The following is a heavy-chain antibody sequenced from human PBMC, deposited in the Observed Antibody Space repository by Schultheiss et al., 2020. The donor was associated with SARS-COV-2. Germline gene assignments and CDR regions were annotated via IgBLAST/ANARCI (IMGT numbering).Heavy chain of an antibody. CDR3: ARDRYYGSGSYLD. CDR2: ISAYNGDT. Sequence: ASVKVSCKASGYTFTSYGISWVRQAPGQGLEWMGWISAYNGDTNYAQKLQGRVTMTRDTSISTAYMELSRLRSDDTAVYYCARDRYYGSGSYLDWGQGTLVTVSS. CDR1: GYTFTSYG. V-gene: IGHV1-18*01. J-gene: IGHJ4*02. D-gene: IGHD3-10*01.